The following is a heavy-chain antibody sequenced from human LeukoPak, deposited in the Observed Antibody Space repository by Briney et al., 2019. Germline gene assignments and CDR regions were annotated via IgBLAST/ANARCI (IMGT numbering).Heavy chain of an antibody. J-gene: IGHJ4*02. CDR1: GGSISSYY. V-gene: IGHV4-59*01. D-gene: IGHD2-15*01. CDR3: ARESTSGCSGGSCYFIY. Sequence: SETLSLTCTVSGGSISSYYWSWIRQPPGKGLEYIGYIYYSGSTNYNPSLKSRLTISVDTSKNQFSLKLSSVTAADTAVYYCARESTSGCSGGSCYFIYWGQGTLVTVSS. CDR2: IYYSGST.